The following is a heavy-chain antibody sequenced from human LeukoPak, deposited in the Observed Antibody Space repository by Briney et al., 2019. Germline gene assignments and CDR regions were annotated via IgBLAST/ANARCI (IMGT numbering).Heavy chain of an antibody. CDR1: GYSFTSYW. D-gene: IGHD1-26*01. J-gene: IGHJ4*02. Sequence: GESLKISCKTSGYSFTSYWIGWVRQMPGKGLEWMGLIYPGDSDLRYNPSFQGQVTISADKSISTAYLQWSSLKASDTAMYYCARRSRATLIDYWGQGTLVTVSS. V-gene: IGHV5-51*01. CDR2: IYPGDSDL. CDR3: ARRSRATLIDY.